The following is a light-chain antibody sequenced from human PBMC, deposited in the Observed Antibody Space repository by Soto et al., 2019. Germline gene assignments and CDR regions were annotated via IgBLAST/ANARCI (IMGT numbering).Light chain of an antibody. CDR3: SSYTSSSTRV. CDR2: DVS. J-gene: IGLJ3*02. Sequence: QSALTQPASVSGSPGQSITISCTGTSSDVGGYNYVSWYQQHPGKAPKLMIYDVSNRPSGFSNRFSGSKSGNTASLTISGLQAEDEADYYCSSYTSSSTRVFGGGTQLTV. CDR1: SSDVGGYNY. V-gene: IGLV2-14*01.